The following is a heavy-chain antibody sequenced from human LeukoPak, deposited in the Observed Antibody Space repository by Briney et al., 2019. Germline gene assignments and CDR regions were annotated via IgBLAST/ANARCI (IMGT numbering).Heavy chain of an antibody. CDR2: IYPGDSDT. V-gene: IGHV5-51*01. CDR3: ARGDLGYCSGGSCYPFDY. J-gene: IGHJ4*02. CDR1: GYSFTSYW. D-gene: IGHD2-15*01. Sequence: GESLKISCKGSGYSFTSYWIGWVRQMPGKGLEWMGIIYPGDSDTRYSPSFQGQVTISADKSISTAYLQWSSLKASDTAMYYCARGDLGYCSGGSCYPFDYWGQGTLVTVFS.